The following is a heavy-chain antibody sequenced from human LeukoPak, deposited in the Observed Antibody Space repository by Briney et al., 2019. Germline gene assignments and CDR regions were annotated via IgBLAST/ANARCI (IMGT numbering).Heavy chain of an antibody. Sequence: GASVKVSCKASGYTFTSYGISWVRQAPGQGLGWMGWISAYNGNTNYAQKLQGRVTMTTDTSTSIAYMELRSLRSDDTAVYYCAGDSFDAFDIWGQGTMVTVSS. V-gene: IGHV1-18*01. CDR2: ISAYNGNT. CDR1: GYTFTSYG. J-gene: IGHJ3*02. CDR3: AGDSFDAFDI.